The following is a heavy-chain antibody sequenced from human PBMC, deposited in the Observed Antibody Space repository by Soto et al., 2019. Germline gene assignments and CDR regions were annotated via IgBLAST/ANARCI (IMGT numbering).Heavy chain of an antibody. CDR1: GFTFSSYG. J-gene: IGHJ4*02. D-gene: IGHD3-16*02. V-gene: IGHV3-30*18. CDR3: AKESPYDYVWGGYQAFDY. Sequence: QVQLVESGGGVVQPGRSLRLSCAASGFTFSSYGMHWVRQAPGKGLEWVAVISYDGSNKYYADSVKGRFTISRDNSKNTLYLQMHSLRAEDTAVYYCAKESPYDYVWGGYQAFDYWGQGTLVTVSS. CDR2: ISYDGSNK.